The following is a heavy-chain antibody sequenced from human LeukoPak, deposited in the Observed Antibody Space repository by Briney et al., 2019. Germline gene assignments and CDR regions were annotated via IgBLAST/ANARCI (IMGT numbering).Heavy chain of an antibody. Sequence: GESLKISCKGSGYSSTSYWIGWVRQMPGKGLEWMGIIYPGDSDTRYSPSFQGQVTISADKSISTAYLQWSSLKASDTAMYYCARQASYSSSSFDYWGQGTLATVSS. CDR3: ARQASYSSSSFDY. D-gene: IGHD6-13*01. J-gene: IGHJ4*02. V-gene: IGHV5-51*01. CDR1: GYSSTSYW. CDR2: IYPGDSDT.